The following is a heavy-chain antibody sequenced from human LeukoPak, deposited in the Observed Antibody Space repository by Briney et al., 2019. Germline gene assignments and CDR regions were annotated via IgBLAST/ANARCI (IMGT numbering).Heavy chain of an antibody. CDR1: GYTFTSYD. CDR3: ARGKRSVVVPAAIRTYYYYMDV. CDR2: MNPNSGNT. J-gene: IGHJ6*03. Sequence: ASVKVSCKASGYTFTSYDINWVRQATGQGLEWMGWMNPNSGNTGYAQKFQGRVTITRNTSISTAYMELSSLRSEDTAVYYCARGKRSVVVPAAIRTYYYYMDVWGKGTTVTVSS. D-gene: IGHD2-2*02. V-gene: IGHV1-8*03.